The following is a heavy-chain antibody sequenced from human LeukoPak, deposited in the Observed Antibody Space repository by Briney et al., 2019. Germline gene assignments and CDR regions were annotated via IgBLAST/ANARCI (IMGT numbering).Heavy chain of an antibody. J-gene: IGHJ4*02. Sequence: PGGSLRLSCAASGFTFSSYEMHWVRQAPGKGLEWVSYISSSGSTIYYADSVKGRFTISRDNARNSLYLQMNSLRGEDTAVYYCARGPHPYSSGWYHFDNWGQGTLVTVSS. CDR2: ISSSGSTI. V-gene: IGHV3-48*03. D-gene: IGHD6-19*01. CDR3: ARGPHPYSSGWYHFDN. CDR1: GFTFSSYE.